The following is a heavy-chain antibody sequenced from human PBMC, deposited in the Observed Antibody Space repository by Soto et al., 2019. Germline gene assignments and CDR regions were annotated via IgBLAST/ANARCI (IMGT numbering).Heavy chain of an antibody. Sequence: GASVKVSCKASGGTFSSYAISWVRQAPGQGLEWMGGIIPISGTANYAQKFQGRVTITADESTSTAYMELSSLRSEDTAVYYCAVDTAMGNFDYWGQGTLVTVSS. CDR2: IIPISGTA. CDR3: AVDTAMGNFDY. D-gene: IGHD5-18*01. J-gene: IGHJ4*02. V-gene: IGHV1-69*13. CDR1: GGTFSSYA.